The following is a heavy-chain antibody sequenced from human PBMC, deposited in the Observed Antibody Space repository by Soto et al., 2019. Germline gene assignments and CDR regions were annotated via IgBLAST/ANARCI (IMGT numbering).Heavy chain of an antibody. D-gene: IGHD2-15*01. J-gene: IGHJ5*02. CDR1: GYTFTRYT. Sequence: ASVKVSCKASGYTFTRYTMNWVRQAPGQRLEWMGWINPGNGNTKSSQKFQDRVIITRDTSASTAYMDLSSLRSEDTAVYYCARGIATGQLDPWGQGTLVTVSS. V-gene: IGHV1-3*01. CDR2: INPGNGNT. CDR3: ARGIATGQLDP.